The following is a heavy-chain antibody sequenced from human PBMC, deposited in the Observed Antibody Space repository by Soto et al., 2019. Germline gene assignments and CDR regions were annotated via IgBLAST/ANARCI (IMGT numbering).Heavy chain of an antibody. D-gene: IGHD3-9*01. J-gene: IGHJ4*02. V-gene: IGHV3-43*01. CDR2: ISWDGGIT. CDR3: AKDSYDILTGQKRYFDS. CDR1: GFTFNAYT. Sequence: GALRLSCAASGFTFNAYTMHWVRQAPGKGLEWVSLISWDGGITYYGDSVKGRFTVSRDNSDNSLYLQMTSLRSDDTAFYYCAKDSYDILTGQKRYFDSWGQGTLVTVSS.